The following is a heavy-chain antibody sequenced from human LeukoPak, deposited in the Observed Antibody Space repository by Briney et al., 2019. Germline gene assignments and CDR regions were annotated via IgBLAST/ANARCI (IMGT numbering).Heavy chain of an antibody. J-gene: IGHJ5*02. D-gene: IGHD3-16*01. V-gene: IGHV4-59*01. CDR3: ARGGVFPRQFDP. CDR1: GGSLSTFY. Sequence: PSETLSLTCTVSGGSLSTFYWSWIRQPQGKGLEWLGYIYYRGSTTYNPSLKSRVTISVDTSKNQFSLNLTSVTAADTAVYYCARGGVFPRQFDPWGQGTLVTVSS. CDR2: IYYRGST.